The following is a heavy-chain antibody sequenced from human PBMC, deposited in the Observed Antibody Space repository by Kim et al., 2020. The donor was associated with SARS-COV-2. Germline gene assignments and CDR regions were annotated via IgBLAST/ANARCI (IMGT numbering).Heavy chain of an antibody. Sequence: SFQGQVTISADKSISTAYLQWSSLKASDTAMYYCARGYSSSSLLLGYFDYWGQGTLVTVSS. D-gene: IGHD6-6*01. CDR3: ARGYSSSSLLLGYFDY. V-gene: IGHV5-51*01. J-gene: IGHJ4*02.